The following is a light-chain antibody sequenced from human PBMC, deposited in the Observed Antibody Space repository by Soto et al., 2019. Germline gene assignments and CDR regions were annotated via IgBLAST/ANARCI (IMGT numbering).Light chain of an antibody. Sequence: EIVLTQSPATLSLSPGERATLSCRASQSVSSYLAWYQQKPGQAPRLLIYDASNRATGIPARFSGSGSGTDFNLTISSLEPEDFAVYYCQQRSNWLFGQGTRLVI. CDR1: QSVSSY. CDR3: QQRSNWL. V-gene: IGKV3-11*01. J-gene: IGKJ5*01. CDR2: DAS.